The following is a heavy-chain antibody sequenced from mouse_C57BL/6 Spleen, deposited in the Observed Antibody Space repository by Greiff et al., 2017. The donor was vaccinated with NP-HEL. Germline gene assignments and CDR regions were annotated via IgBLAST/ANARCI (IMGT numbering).Heavy chain of an antibody. CDR1: GYSITSGYY. CDR3: ARKRLGYEYDSYFDV. Sequence: EVKLMESGPGLVKPSQSLSLTCSVTGYSITSGYYWNWIRQFPGNKLEWMGYISYDGSNNYNPSLKNRISITRDTSKNQFFLKLNSVTTEDTATYYCARKRLGYEYDSYFDVWGTGTTVTVSS. J-gene: IGHJ1*03. CDR2: ISYDGSN. V-gene: IGHV3-6*01. D-gene: IGHD2-4*01.